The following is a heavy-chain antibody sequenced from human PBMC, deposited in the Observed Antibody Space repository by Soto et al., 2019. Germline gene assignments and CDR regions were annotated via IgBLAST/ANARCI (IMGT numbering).Heavy chain of an antibody. D-gene: IGHD3-16*01. Sequence: GESLKISCKGSGYSFTSYWIGWVRQKPGKGLEWMGIIYPGDSDTRYSPSFQGQVTISADKSIGTAYLQWSSLKASDTAMYYCASKTMLSVTGAFDIWGQGTMVTVSS. CDR2: IYPGDSDT. CDR1: GYSFTSYW. V-gene: IGHV5-51*01. CDR3: ASKTMLSVTGAFDI. J-gene: IGHJ3*02.